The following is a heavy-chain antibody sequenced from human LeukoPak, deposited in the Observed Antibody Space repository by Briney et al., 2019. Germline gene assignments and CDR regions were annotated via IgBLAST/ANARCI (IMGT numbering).Heavy chain of an antibody. D-gene: IGHD3-3*01. CDR3: ARAHGGRWHLFDY. CDR2: IYSSGIT. V-gene: IGHV4-59*01. Sequence: SETLSLTCTVSGASINDYYWSWIRQIPGKGLEWIGYIYSSGITSYNPSLKSRVTISLDTSKKQFSLKLSSATAADTAVYYCARAHGGRWHLFDYWGQGTLVTVSS. CDR1: GASINDYY. J-gene: IGHJ4*02.